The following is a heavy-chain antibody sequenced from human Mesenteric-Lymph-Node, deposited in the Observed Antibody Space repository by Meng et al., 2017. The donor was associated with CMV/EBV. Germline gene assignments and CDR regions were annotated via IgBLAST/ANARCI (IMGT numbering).Heavy chain of an antibody. Sequence: GESLKISCAASGFTVSSNYMSWVRQAPGKGLEWVSVIYSGGSTYYADSVKGRFTISRDNPKNTLYLQMNSLRAEDTAVYYCARDEPSRWGQGTLVTVSS. V-gene: IGHV3-66*02. J-gene: IGHJ4*02. CDR1: GFTVSSNY. D-gene: IGHD1-14*01. CDR3: ARDEPSR. CDR2: IYSGGST.